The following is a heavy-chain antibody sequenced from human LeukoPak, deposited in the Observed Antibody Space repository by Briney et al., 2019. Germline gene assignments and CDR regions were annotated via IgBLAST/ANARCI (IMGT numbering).Heavy chain of an antibody. D-gene: IGHD5-18*01. CDR1: GGSFSGYY. V-gene: IGHV4-34*01. CDR2: INHSGST. J-gene: IGHJ4*02. Sequence: PSETLSLTCAVSGGSFSGYYWSWIRQPPGKGLEWIGEINHSGSTNYNPSLKSRVTISVDTSKNQFSLKLSSVTAADTAVYYCARGKWVQLWLGAYFDYWGQGTLVTVSS. CDR3: ARGKWVQLWLGAYFDY.